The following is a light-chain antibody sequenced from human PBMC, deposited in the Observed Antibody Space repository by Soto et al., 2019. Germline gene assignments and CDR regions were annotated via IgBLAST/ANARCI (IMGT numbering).Light chain of an antibody. CDR3: QSYDTSNLWV. J-gene: IGLJ2*01. CDR1: SGSIASKY. CDR2: EDN. Sequence: NFMLTQPHSVSESPGKTVSISCTRSSGSIASKYVQWYQQRPGSAPTTVIYEDNQKPSGVPDRFSGSIDSSSNSASLTISGLKTEDEADYYCQSYDTSNLWVFGGGTKVTVL. V-gene: IGLV6-57*04.